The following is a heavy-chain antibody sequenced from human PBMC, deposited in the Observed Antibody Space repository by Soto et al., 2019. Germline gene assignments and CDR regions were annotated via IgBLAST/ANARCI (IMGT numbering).Heavy chain of an antibody. J-gene: IGHJ4*02. D-gene: IGHD3-10*01. CDR1: GYTFTSYA. V-gene: IGHV1-3*01. Sequence: QVQLVQSGAEVKKPGASVKVSCKASGYTFTSYAMHWVRQAPGQRLEWMGWINAGNGNTKYSQKFQGRVTITRDTSMSIXYMELSSLRSEDTAVYYCARLYYYGSGSYREGDDYWGQGTLVTVSS. CDR3: ARLYYYGSGSYREGDDY. CDR2: INAGNGNT.